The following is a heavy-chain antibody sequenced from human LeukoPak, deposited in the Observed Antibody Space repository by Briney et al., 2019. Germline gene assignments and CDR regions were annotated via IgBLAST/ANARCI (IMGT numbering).Heavy chain of an antibody. CDR2: INHSGST. D-gene: IGHD2-21*02. CDR3: ASVYSGYDLALAYCGGDCYFGWFDP. CDR1: GGSFSGYY. J-gene: IGHJ5*02. Sequence: PSETLSLTCAVYGGSFSGYYWSWIRQPPGKGLEWIGEINHSGSTNYNPSLTSRVTISVDTSKNQFSLTLTSVPVADTAVYYCASVYSGYDLALAYCGGDCYFGWFDPWGQGTLVTVSS. V-gene: IGHV4-34*01.